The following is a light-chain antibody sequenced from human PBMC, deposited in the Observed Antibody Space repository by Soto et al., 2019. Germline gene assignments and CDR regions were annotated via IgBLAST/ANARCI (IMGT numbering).Light chain of an antibody. CDR2: STN. J-gene: IGLJ7*01. V-gene: IGLV1-44*01. CDR3: QAYDYSLTASV. Sequence: QLVLTQPPSASGTPGQRVTISCSGSSSNIGSNTVSWYQQLPGAAPTLLIYSTNQRPSRVPDRFSGSKSGTSASLAITGLQAEDEADYYCQAYDYSLTASVFGGGTQLTVL. CDR1: SSNIGSNT.